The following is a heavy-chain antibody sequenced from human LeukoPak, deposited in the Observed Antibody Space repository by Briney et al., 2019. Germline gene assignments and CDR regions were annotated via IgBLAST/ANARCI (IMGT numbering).Heavy chain of an antibody. CDR2: ISYHGSNE. Sequence: GGSLRLSCEASGFTFSAYPMHWVRQAPDKGLEWVAMISYHGSNEYYADSVKGRFTISRDNSKNTLYLQMNNPRVEDTAIYYCARVHDTTGYYHYFDSWGQGTLVTVSS. J-gene: IGHJ4*02. V-gene: IGHV3-30*04. CDR1: GFTFSAYP. D-gene: IGHD3-9*01. CDR3: ARVHDTTGYYHYFDS.